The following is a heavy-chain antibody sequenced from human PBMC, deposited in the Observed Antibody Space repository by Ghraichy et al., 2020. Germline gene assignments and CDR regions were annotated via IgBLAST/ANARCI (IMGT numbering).Heavy chain of an antibody. D-gene: IGHD2-2*01. J-gene: IGHJ3*02. V-gene: IGHV4-34*01. CDR2: INHSGST. Sequence: SETLSLTCAVYGGSFSGYYWSWIRQPPGKGLEWIGEINHSGSTNYNPSLKSRVTISVDTSKNQFSLKLSSVTAADTAVYYCATTSLLLAEAFDIWGQGTMVTVSS. CDR1: GGSFSGYY. CDR3: ATTSLLLAEAFDI.